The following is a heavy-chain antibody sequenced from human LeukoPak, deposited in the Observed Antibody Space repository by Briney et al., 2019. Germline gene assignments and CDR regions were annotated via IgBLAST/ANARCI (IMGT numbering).Heavy chain of an antibody. CDR1: GGSFSGYY. CDR3: ARGPLGIAAARAFDI. Sequence: SETLSLTCAVYGGSFSGYYWSWIRQPPGKGLEWIGENNHSGSTNYNPSLKSRVTISVDTSKNQFSLKLSSVTAADTAVYYCARGPLGIAAARAFDIWGQGTMVTVS. J-gene: IGHJ3*02. V-gene: IGHV4-34*01. D-gene: IGHD6-13*01. CDR2: NNHSGST.